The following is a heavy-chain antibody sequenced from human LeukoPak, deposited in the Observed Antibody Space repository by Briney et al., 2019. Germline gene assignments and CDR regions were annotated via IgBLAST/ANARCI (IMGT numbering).Heavy chain of an antibody. CDR1: GGSISSYY. Sequence: SETLSLTCTVSGGSISSYYWSWIRQPAGKGLEWIGRIYTSGSTNYNPSLKSRVTMSVDTSKNQFSLKLSSVTAADTAVYYCASEGGSGGTYYFDYWGQGTLVTVSS. V-gene: IGHV4-4*07. J-gene: IGHJ4*02. CDR2: IYTSGST. CDR3: ASEGGSGGTYYFDY. D-gene: IGHD2-15*01.